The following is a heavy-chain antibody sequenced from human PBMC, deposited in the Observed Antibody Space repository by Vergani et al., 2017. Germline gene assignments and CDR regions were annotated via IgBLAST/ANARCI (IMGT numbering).Heavy chain of an antibody. CDR3: AKNSLSYSYAVVPYDS. J-gene: IGHJ4*02. Sequence: QVQLVESGGGVVQPGRSLRLSCAASGFTFSSYGMHWVRQAPGKGLEWVAVISYDGSNKYYADSVKGRFTISRDNSKNTLYLQMNSLRAEDTAVYYCAKNSLSYSYAVVPYDSWGQGTLATVSS. CDR2: ISYDGSNK. CDR1: GFTFSSYG. D-gene: IGHD5-18*01. V-gene: IGHV3-30*18.